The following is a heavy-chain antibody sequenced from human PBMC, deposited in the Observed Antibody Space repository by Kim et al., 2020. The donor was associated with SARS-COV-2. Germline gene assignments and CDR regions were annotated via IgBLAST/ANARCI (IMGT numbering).Heavy chain of an antibody. D-gene: IGHD2-21*01. CDR1: GGTFSSYA. CDR3: ATTLGTRVYCGGDCYREYYFDY. CDR2: IIPIFGTA. J-gene: IGHJ4*02. Sequence: SCTASGGTFSSYAISWVRQAPGQGLEWMGGIIPIFGTANYAQKFQGRVTITADESTSTAYMELSSLRSEDTAVYYCATTLGTRVYCGGDCYREYYFDYWGQGTLVTVSS. V-gene: IGHV1-69*01.